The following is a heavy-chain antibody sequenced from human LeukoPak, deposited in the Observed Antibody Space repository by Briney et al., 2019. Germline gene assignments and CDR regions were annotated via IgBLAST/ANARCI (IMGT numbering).Heavy chain of an antibody. CDR2: MYSGDDTT. Sequence: GGSLRLSCAASGFTVSSNYMSWLRQAPGKGLEWVSSMYSGDDTTHYADSVKGRFTISRDNAKNSLYLQMNSLRAEDTAMYYCGRGGSKTFDNWGQGTLVTVSS. CDR1: GFTVSSNY. J-gene: IGHJ4*02. CDR3: GRGGSKTFDN. V-gene: IGHV3-11*01.